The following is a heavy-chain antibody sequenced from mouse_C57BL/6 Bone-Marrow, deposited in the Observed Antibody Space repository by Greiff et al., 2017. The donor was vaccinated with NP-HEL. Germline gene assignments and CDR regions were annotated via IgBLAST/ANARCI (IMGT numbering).Heavy chain of an antibody. D-gene: IGHD1-1*01. J-gene: IGHJ3*01. CDR3: ARRDLLLLFAY. Sequence: VQLQQSGAELARPGASVKLSCKASGYTFTSYGISWVKQRTGQDLEWIGEIYPRSGNTYYNEKFKGKATLTADKSSSTAYMELRSLTSEDSAVYFCARRDLLLLFAYWGQGTLVTVSA. V-gene: IGHV1-81*01. CDR2: IYPRSGNT. CDR1: GYTFTSYG.